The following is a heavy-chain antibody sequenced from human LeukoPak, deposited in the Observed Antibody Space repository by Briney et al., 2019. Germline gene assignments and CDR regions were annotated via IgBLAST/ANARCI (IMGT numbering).Heavy chain of an antibody. CDR3: ARALGVPSAFDP. V-gene: IGHV3-74*01. D-gene: IGHD2-2*01. Sequence: GGSLRLSCAASGFTFRSFWMHWVRQAPGKGLLWVSRINSDGTSTTYADSVKGRFTISRDNAKNTVYLQMNSLRAEDTAVYYCARALGVPSAFDPWGQGTLVTVSS. J-gene: IGHJ5*02. CDR1: GFTFRSFW. CDR2: INSDGTST.